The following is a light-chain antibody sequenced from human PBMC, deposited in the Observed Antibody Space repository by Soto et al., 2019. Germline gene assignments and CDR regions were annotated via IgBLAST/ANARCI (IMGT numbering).Light chain of an antibody. CDR2: QTS. CDR3: QQYGDSPAYT. CDR1: QSINREF. V-gene: IGKV3-20*01. Sequence: EIILTQSPGTLSVSPGERATLSRRGSQSINREFLAWYQQKPGQAPRLLMFQTSTRASGVPDRFSGSGSGTDFTLTITGLEPEDSAVYYCQQYGDSPAYTFGQGTKLEI. J-gene: IGKJ2*01.